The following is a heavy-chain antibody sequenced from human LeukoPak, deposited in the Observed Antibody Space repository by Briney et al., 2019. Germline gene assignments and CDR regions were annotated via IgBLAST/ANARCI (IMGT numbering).Heavy chain of an antibody. Sequence: VGSLRLSCAAPGFTFSIYNMNWGRQAPGKRLEWISYISSSSSIIYFADSLKGRYTVSRDNAKNSLYLQMNSLRAENTAVYYCARGTHHLRFLDKWGQGTLVTVSS. D-gene: IGHD1-7*01. V-gene: IGHV3-48*01. CDR1: GFTFSIYN. CDR2: ISSSSSII. J-gene: IGHJ4*02. CDR3: ARGTHHLRFLDK.